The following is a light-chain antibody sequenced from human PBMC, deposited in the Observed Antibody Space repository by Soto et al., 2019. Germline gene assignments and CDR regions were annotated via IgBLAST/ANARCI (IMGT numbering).Light chain of an antibody. CDR2: EVI. Sequence: QSALTQPASVSGSPGQSITISCTGTSSDIGSYNLVSWYQQHPGKAPKLIIYEVIKRPSGVSNRFSGSNSGNTAFLTISGLRAEDEADYYCCSYAGDSTWVFGGGTKLTVL. CDR1: SSDIGSYNL. V-gene: IGLV2-23*02. CDR3: CSYAGDSTWV. J-gene: IGLJ3*02.